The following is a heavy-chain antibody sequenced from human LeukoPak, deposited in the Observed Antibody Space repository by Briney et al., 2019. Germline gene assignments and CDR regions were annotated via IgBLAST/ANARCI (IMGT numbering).Heavy chain of an antibody. CDR1: GFSFSDYY. J-gene: IGHJ5*02. V-gene: IGHV3-11*01. Sequence: GGSLRRSCAASGFSFSDYYMSWIRQVPGKGLEWLAYISDSGETRKYADSVTGRFTISRDNAKNSVSLQMNRLRADDSGVYYCARDVRGRTPLKLGMKWFDPWGQGTRVIVSS. CDR3: ARDVRGRTPLKLGMKWFDP. CDR2: ISDSGETR. D-gene: IGHD7-27*01.